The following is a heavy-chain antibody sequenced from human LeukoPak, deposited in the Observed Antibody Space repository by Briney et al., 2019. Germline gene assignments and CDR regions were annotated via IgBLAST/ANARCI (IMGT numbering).Heavy chain of an antibody. CDR3: ARNYYDSSGYSDDAFDI. J-gene: IGHJ3*02. CDR2: IYYSGST. Sequence: SETLSLTCTVSGGSISSYYWSWIRQPPGKGLEWIGYIYYSGSTNYSPSLKSRVTISVDTSKNQFSLKLSSVTAADTAVYYCARNYYDSSGYSDDAFDIWGQGTMVTVSS. CDR1: GGSISSYY. V-gene: IGHV4-59*01. D-gene: IGHD3-22*01.